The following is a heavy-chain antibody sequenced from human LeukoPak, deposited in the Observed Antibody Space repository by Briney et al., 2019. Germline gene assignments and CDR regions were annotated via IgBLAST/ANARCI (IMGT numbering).Heavy chain of an antibody. Sequence: PGGSLRLSCAASGFTFSSYGMHWVRQAPGKGLEWVAVISYDGSNKYYADSVKGRFTISRDNSKNTLYLQMNSLRAEDTAVYYCAKGEDTARWYNYYYYGMDVWDQGTTVTVSS. CDR3: AKGEDTARWYNYYYYGMDV. D-gene: IGHD4-23*01. CDR2: ISYDGSNK. J-gene: IGHJ6*02. CDR1: GFTFSSYG. V-gene: IGHV3-30*18.